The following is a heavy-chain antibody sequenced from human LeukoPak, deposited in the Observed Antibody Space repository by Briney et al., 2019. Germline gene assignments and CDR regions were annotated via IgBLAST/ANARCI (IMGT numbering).Heavy chain of an antibody. V-gene: IGHV1-69*05. CDR2: IIPIFGTA. D-gene: IGHD3-3*01. J-gene: IGHJ3*02. Sequence: GASVKVSCKASGGTFSSYAISWVRQAPGQGLEWMGRIIPIFGTANYAQKFQGRVTITTDESTSTAYMELSSLRSEDTAVYYCARRTIFGVVIIPLGAFDIWGQGTMVTVSS. CDR3: ARRTIFGVVIIPLGAFDI. CDR1: GGTFSSYA.